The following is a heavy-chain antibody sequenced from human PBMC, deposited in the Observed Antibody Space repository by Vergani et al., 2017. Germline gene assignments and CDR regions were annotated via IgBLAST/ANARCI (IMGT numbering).Heavy chain of an antibody. CDR1: GGSISSGGYY. J-gene: IGHJ4*02. V-gene: IGHV4-34*01. Sequence: QVQLQQWGAGLLKPSETLSLTCTVSGGSISSGGYYWSWIRQHPGKGLEWIGEINHSGSTNYNPSLKSRVTISVDTSKNQFSLKLSSVTAADTAVYYCARTSMIVVDDYYFDYWGQGTLVTVSS. CDR2: INHSGST. CDR3: ARTSMIVVDDYYFDY. D-gene: IGHD3-22*01.